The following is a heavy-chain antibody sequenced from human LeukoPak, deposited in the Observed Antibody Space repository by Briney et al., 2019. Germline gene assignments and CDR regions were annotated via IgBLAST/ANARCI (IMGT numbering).Heavy chain of an antibody. V-gene: IGHV3-23*01. CDR3: AKVPLTWLVRDYYYMDV. CDR2: ISGSGGST. Sequence: GGSLRLSCAASGLAFISYAMSWVRQAPGKGLEWVSGISGSGGSTYYADSVKGRLTISRDNSNNTLYLQMNSLRAEDTAVYYCAKVPLTWLVRDYYYMDVWGKGTTVTVSS. J-gene: IGHJ6*03. D-gene: IGHD2-21*01. CDR1: GLAFISYA.